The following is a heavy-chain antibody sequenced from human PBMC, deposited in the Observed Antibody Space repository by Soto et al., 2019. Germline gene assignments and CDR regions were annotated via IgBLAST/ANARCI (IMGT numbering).Heavy chain of an antibody. CDR1: GGTFSSYA. D-gene: IGHD2-2*01. CDR3: ASSRYCSSTSCLTSYYYYGMDV. Sequence: RASVKVSCKASGGTFSSYAISWVRQAPGQGLEWMGGIIPIFGTANYAQKFQGRVTITADKSTSTAYMELSSLRSEDTAVYYCASSRYCSSTSCLTSYYYYGMDVWGQGTTVTVSS. V-gene: IGHV1-69*06. CDR2: IIPIFGTA. J-gene: IGHJ6*02.